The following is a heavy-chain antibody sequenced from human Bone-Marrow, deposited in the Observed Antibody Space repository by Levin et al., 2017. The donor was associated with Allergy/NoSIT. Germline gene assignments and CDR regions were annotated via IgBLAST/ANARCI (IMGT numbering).Heavy chain of an antibody. CDR1: GFTFSSYA. V-gene: IGHV3-23*01. J-gene: IGHJ6*03. Sequence: AGGSLRLSCTPSGFTFSSYAMSWVRQFSGKGLEWIAAISGSGDRTHNADSVKGRFTISRDNSKNTLYLQMYGLTAEDTAVYYCARGRVVVPAAIYRSYYYYMDVWAKGTTVIVSS. CDR2: ISGSGDRT. CDR3: ARGRVVVPAAIYRSYYYYMDV. D-gene: IGHD2-2*01.